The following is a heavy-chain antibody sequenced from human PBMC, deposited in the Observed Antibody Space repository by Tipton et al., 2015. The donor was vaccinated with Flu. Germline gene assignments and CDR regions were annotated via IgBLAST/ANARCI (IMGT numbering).Heavy chain of an antibody. CDR3: AKVIPELVAGLQY. CDR1: GFTFITYA. D-gene: IGHD6-19*01. CDR2: ISGGGATT. Sequence: SLRLSCAASGFTFITYAMSWVRRAPGKGLEWVSAISGGGATTYFADSVKGRFAISRDNSKNTLYLQMNSLRAEDTAVYYCAKVIPELVAGLQYWGQGTLVTVSS. V-gene: IGHV3-23*01. J-gene: IGHJ4*02.